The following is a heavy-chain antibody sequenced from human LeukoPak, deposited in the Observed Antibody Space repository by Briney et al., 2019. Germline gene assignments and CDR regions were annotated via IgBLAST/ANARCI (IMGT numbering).Heavy chain of an antibody. D-gene: IGHD4-17*01. CDR2: IYPGDSDT. CDR1: GYSFSNYW. CDR3: ARSRNYGDYDTYWYFDL. V-gene: IGHV5-51*01. Sequence: RGESLKISCKGSGYSFSNYWIGWVRQMPGKGLEWMGIIYPGDSDTRYSPSFQGQVTISADKSISTAYLQWSSLKASDTAMYYCARSRNYGDYDTYWYFDLWGRGTLVTVSS. J-gene: IGHJ2*01.